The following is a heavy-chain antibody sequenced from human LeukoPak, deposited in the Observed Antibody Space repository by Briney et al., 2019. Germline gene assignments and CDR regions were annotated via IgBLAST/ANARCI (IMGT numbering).Heavy chain of an antibody. V-gene: IGHV1-46*01. D-gene: IGHD3-10*01. CDR1: GGTFSSYA. Sequence: ASVKVSCKASGGTFSSYAISWVRQAPGQGLEWMGIINPSGGSTSYAQKFQGRVTMTRDMSTSTVYMELSSLRSEDTAVYYCAVLYGSGSYYYYYMDVWGKGTTVTVSS. J-gene: IGHJ6*03. CDR3: AVLYGSGSYYYYYMDV. CDR2: INPSGGST.